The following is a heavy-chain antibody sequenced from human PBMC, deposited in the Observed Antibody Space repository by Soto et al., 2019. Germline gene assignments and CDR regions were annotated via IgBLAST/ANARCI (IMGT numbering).Heavy chain of an antibody. CDR2: MYNSGGT. J-gene: IGHJ1*01. CDR3: ARGKGTFCTGGRSYREYFQH. Sequence: QVQLQESGPGLVKPSQTLSLTCTVSGGSISSGGYYWSWIRQHPGKGLEWIGYMYNSGGTDYNPSLKSRLTISLDTYKNHLSLRLSSVTAADTAVYYCARGKGTFCTGGRSYREYFQHWGQCTLVTVSS. V-gene: IGHV4-31*03. CDR1: GGSISSGGYY. D-gene: IGHD2-8*02.